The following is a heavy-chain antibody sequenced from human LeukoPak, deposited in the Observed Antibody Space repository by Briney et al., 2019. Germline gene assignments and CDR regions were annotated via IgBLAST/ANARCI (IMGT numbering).Heavy chain of an antibody. CDR1: GGSFSGYY. CDR2: INLSGST. D-gene: IGHD2-2*01. J-gene: IGHJ3*02. V-gene: IGHV4-34*01. Sequence: PSETLSLTCAVYGGSFSGYYWSWIRQPPGKGLEWIGEINLSGSTNYNPSLKSRVTISVDTSKNQFSLKLSSVTAADTAVYYCASLWPYQLSAFDIWGQGTMVTVSS. CDR3: ASLWPYQLSAFDI.